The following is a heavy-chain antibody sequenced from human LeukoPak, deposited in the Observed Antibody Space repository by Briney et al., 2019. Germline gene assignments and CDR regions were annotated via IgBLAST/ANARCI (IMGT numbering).Heavy chain of an antibody. Sequence: PGGSLRLSCAASGFTFSDYWMHWVRQAPGKVLVWVSRIDTDGSSATYADSVKGRFTISRDNAKNTVYLQMNSLRVEDTGVYYCASALTTVTPHFHYWGQGTLVTVSS. J-gene: IGHJ4*02. CDR1: GFTFSDYW. V-gene: IGHV3-74*01. CDR3: ASALTTVTPHFHY. D-gene: IGHD4-17*01. CDR2: IDTDGSSA.